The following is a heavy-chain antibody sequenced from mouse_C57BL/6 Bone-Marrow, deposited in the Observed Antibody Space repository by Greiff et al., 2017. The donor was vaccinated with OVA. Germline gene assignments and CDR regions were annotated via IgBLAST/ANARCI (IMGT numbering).Heavy chain of an antibody. CDR2: IDPETGGT. J-gene: IGHJ2*01. CDR1: GYTFTDYE. V-gene: IGHV1-15*01. D-gene: IGHD1-1*01. Sequence: VQLVESGAELVRPGASVTLSCKASGYTFTDYEMHWVKQTPVHGLEWIGAIDPETGGTAYNQKFKGKAILTADKSSSTAYMELRSLTSEDSAVYYCTRTSYYFRDYWGQGTTLTVSS. CDR3: TRTSYYFRDY.